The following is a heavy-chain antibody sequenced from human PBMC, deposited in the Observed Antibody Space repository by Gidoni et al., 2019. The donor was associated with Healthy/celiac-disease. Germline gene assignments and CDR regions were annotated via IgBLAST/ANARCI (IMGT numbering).Heavy chain of an antibody. CDR1: GFTFRSYA. CDR3: AREVGIAVAGTFDY. J-gene: IGHJ4*02. Sequence: QVQLVESGGGVVQPGRSLRRSCAASGFTFRSYAMHWVRQAPGKGLGWVAVISYDGSNKYYAASVKGRFTISRDNSKNTLYLQMNSLRAEDTAVYYCAREVGIAVAGTFDYWGQGTLVTVSS. V-gene: IGHV3-30-3*01. CDR2: ISYDGSNK. D-gene: IGHD6-19*01.